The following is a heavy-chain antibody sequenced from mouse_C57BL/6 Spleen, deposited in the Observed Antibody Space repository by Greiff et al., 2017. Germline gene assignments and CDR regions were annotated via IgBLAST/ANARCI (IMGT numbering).Heavy chain of an antibody. D-gene: IGHD2-4*01. CDR1: GFTFSSYA. J-gene: IGHJ2*01. V-gene: IGHV5-4*01. CDR2: ISDGGSYT. CDR3: ARDIYYDYDKYYFDY. Sequence: EVHLVESGGGLVKPGGSLKLSCAASGFTFSSYAMSWVRQTPEKRLEWVATISDGGSYTYYPDNVKGRFTISRDNAKNNLYLQMSHLKSEDTAMYYCARDIYYDYDKYYFDYWGQGTTLTVSS.